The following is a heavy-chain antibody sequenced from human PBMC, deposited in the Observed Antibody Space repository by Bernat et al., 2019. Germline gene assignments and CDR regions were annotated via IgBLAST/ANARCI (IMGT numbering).Heavy chain of an antibody. CDR1: GFTFSSYS. J-gene: IGHJ6*03. Sequence: EVQLVESGGGLVKPGGSLRLSCAASGFTFSSYSMNWVRQAPGKGLEGVSSISSSSSYTNYADSVKGRFTISRDNAKNSLYLQMNSLRAEDTAVYYCARGTSTSAPYMDVWGKGTTVTVSS. V-gene: IGHV3-21*04. CDR2: ISSSSSYT. CDR3: ARGTSTSAPYMDV.